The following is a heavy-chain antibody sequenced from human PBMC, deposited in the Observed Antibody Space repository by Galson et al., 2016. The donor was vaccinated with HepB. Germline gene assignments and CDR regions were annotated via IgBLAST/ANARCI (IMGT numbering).Heavy chain of an antibody. Sequence: SLRLSCAASGFIFSDFYMNWVRQAPGKGLEWLAQITSTTGVQYYADSLKGRFVISRDNAKKALFLQLNSLRAEDTALYYCAKDPYRLGNYFEYWGQGTPVTVSS. D-gene: IGHD2-2*01. CDR3: AKDPYRLGNYFEY. V-gene: IGHV3-11*04. CDR2: ITSTTGVQ. J-gene: IGHJ4*02. CDR1: GFIFSDFY.